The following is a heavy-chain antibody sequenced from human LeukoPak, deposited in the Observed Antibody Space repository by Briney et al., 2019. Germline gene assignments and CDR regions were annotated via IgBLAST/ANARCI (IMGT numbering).Heavy chain of an antibody. J-gene: IGHJ4*02. CDR2: INHSGST. D-gene: IGHD6-19*01. CDR1: GGYFSGYY. V-gene: IGHV4-34*01. Sequence: SETLSLTCAVYGGYFSGYYWSWIRQPPGKGLEWIGEINHSGSTNYNPSLKSRVTISVDTSKNQFSLKLSSVTAADTAVYYCARSYSSGPHYFDYWGQGTLVTVSS. CDR3: ARSYSSGPHYFDY.